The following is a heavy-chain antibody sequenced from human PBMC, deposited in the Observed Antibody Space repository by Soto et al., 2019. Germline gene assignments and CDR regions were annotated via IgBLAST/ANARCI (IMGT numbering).Heavy chain of an antibody. CDR2: IYYSGST. CDR1: GGSISSGGYY. D-gene: IGHD4-17*01. V-gene: IGHV4-31*03. CDR3: ARDGLRSTYYYYGMDV. J-gene: IGHJ6*02. Sequence: TLSLTSTVSGGSISSGGYYWSWIRQHPGKGLEWIGYIYYSGSTYYNPSLKSRVTISVDTSKNQFSLKLSSVTAADTAVYYCARDGLRSTYYYYGMDVWGQGTTVTVSS.